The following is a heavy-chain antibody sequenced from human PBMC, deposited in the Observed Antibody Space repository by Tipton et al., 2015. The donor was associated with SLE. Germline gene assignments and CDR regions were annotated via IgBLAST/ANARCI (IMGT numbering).Heavy chain of an antibody. CDR2: INHSGST. J-gene: IGHJ5*02. Sequence: TLSLTCAVYGGSFSGYYWSWFRQPPGKGLGWIGEINHSGSTNYNPSLKSRVTISVDTSKNQFSLKLSSVTAADTAVYYCASRGQKLGWFDPWGQGTLVTVSS. CDR1: GGSFSGYY. V-gene: IGHV4-34*01. CDR3: ASRGQKLGWFDP. D-gene: IGHD3-10*01.